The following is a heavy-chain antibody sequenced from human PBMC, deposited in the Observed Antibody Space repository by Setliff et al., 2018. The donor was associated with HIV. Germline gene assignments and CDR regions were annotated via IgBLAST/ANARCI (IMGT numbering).Heavy chain of an antibody. D-gene: IGHD3-22*01. V-gene: IGHV4-4*07. CDR2: IYSTGDT. Sequence: SETLSLTCSVSGGSISNFYWSWIRQPPGKGLEWVGHIYSTGDTNYNPSLKSRVTLSADTSKNQLSLSLTSVTAADAAVYYCARVRLTMIMMVDYFDQWGQGTLVTVSS. J-gene: IGHJ4*02. CDR1: GGSISNFY. CDR3: ARVRLTMIMMVDYFDQ.